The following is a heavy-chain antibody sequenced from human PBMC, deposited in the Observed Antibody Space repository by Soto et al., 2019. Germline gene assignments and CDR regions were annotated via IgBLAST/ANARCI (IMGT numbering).Heavy chain of an antibody. CDR3: ARVVSWSGYYNRFDP. D-gene: IGHD3-3*01. Sequence: ASVKVSCKASGYTFTSHDINWMRQAPGQGLEWMGWMNPTTGNTGSAQKFQGRVTMTMNTSISTAYIELSGLRFEDTAVYYCARVVSWSGYYNRFDPWGQGTLVTVSS. V-gene: IGHV1-8*01. CDR1: GYTFTSHD. CDR2: MNPTTGNT. J-gene: IGHJ5*02.